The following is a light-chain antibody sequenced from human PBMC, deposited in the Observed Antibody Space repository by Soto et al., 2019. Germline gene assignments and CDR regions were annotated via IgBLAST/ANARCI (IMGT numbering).Light chain of an antibody. CDR1: SSDVGSYNR. Sequence: QSALTQPPSVSGSPGQSVTISCTGTSSDVGSYNRVSWYQQPPGTAPKLMIYEVSNRPSGVPDRFSGSKSGNTASLTISGLQAEDEADYYCSSYTSSSTYVFGTGTRSPS. J-gene: IGLJ1*01. CDR2: EVS. CDR3: SSYTSSSTYV. V-gene: IGLV2-18*02.